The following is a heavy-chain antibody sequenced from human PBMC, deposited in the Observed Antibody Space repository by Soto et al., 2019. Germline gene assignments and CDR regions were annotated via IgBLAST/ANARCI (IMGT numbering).Heavy chain of an antibody. Sequence: SQTLSLTCAISGDSVSSNTAAWSWIRQSPSRGLEWLGRTYYRSKWYNDYADSVKGRFTISRDNSKNTLYLQMNSLRAEDTAVYYCAREPYDSSGYTAHAAFDIWGQGTIVTVSS. D-gene: IGHD3-22*01. CDR2: TYYRSKWYN. CDR1: GDSVSSNTAA. V-gene: IGHV6-1*01. CDR3: AREPYDSSGYTAHAAFDI. J-gene: IGHJ3*02.